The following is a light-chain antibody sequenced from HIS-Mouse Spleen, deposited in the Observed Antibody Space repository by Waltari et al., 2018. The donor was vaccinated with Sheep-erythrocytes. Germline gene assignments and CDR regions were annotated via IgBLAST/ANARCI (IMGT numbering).Light chain of an antibody. Sequence: QSALTQPRSVSGSPGQSVTISCTGTSSDVGGYNYVSWYQQHPGKAPKLMIYAVSKRPSWVPDRFSGSKSGNTASLTISGLQAEDEADYYCCSYAGSYNHVFATGTKVTVL. CDR2: AVS. CDR3: CSYAGSYNHV. CDR1: SSDVGGYNY. V-gene: IGLV2-11*01. J-gene: IGLJ1*01.